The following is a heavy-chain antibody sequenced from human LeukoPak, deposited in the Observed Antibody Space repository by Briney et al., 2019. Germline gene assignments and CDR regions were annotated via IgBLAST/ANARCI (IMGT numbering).Heavy chain of an antibody. CDR1: GGSIRSSYYY. CDR3: ARRSYDILTGYYNVDC. V-gene: IGHV4-39*01. CDR2: IYYSGST. D-gene: IGHD3-9*01. Sequence: PSETLSLTCTVSGGSIRSSYYYWGWIRQPPGTGLEWIGSIYYSGSTYYNPSLKSRVTISVDTSKNQFSLKLSSVTAADTAVYYCARRSYDILTGYYNVDCWGQGTLVTVSS. J-gene: IGHJ4*02.